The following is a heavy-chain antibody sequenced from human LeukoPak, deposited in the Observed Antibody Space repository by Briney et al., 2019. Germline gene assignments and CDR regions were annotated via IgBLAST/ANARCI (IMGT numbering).Heavy chain of an antibody. CDR3: ATPNWYFDL. Sequence: GGSLRLSCAASGFSFSNYGMNWVRQAPGKGLEWVSYISSSSSTIYYADSVKGRFTISRDNAKNSLYLQMNSLRAEDTAVYYCATPNWYFDLRGRGTLVTVSS. CDR2: ISSSSSTI. CDR1: GFSFSNYG. V-gene: IGHV3-48*04. J-gene: IGHJ2*01.